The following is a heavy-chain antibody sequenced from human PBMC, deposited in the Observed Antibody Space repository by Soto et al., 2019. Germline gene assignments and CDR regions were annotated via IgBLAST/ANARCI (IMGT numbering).Heavy chain of an antibody. CDR3: ARDKELHCISTSCYYYYGMDV. D-gene: IGHD2-2*01. CDR2: ISSSGSTI. J-gene: IGHJ6*02. V-gene: IGHV3-11*01. CDR1: GFTFSDYY. Sequence: QVQLVESGGGLVKPGGSLRLSCAASGFTFSDYYMSWIRQAPGKGLEWVSYISSSGSTIYYADSVKGRFTISRDNAKNSLYLQMNSLRAEDTAVYYCARDKELHCISTSCYYYYGMDVWGQGTTVTVSS.